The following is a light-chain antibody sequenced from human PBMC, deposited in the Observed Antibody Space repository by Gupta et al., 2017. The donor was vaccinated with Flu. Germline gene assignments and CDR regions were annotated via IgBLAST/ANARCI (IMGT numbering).Light chain of an antibody. Sequence: SVLPQPPSASGTPGERVPISCSGSRSNIGVNSVNWYQQLPGTSPKLLICSSDQRPSGAPDQFSGSKSGTSAFLAISGLQSEDEADYYCAAWDDSLNVYVFGTGTKVTVL. J-gene: IGLJ1*01. CDR2: SSD. CDR3: AAWDDSLNVYV. V-gene: IGLV1-44*01. CDR1: RSNIGVNS.